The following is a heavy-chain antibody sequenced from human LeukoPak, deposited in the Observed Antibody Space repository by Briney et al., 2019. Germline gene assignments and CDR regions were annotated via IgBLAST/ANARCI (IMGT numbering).Heavy chain of an antibody. CDR2: IYYSGST. CDR1: GGSISSGGYY. CDR3: ARDRKPLGLFDI. V-gene: IGHV4-31*03. J-gene: IGHJ3*02. D-gene: IGHD1-14*01. Sequence: SETLSLTCTVSGGSISSGGYYWSWIRQHPGKGLEWIGYIYYSGSTYYNPSLKSRVTISVDTSKNQFSLKLSSVTAADTAVYYCARDRKPLGLFDIWGQGTMVTVSS.